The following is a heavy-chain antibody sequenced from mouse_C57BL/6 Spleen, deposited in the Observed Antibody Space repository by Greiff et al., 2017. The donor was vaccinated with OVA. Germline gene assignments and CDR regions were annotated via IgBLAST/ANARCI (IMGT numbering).Heavy chain of an antibody. D-gene: IGHD2-5*01. CDR1: GYTFTSYG. CDR3: ARSYSNYFDY. Sequence: VKLMESGAELARPGASVKLSCKASGYTFTSYGISWVKQRTGQGLEWIGEIYPRSGNTYYNEKFKGKATLTADKSSSTAYMELRSLTSEDSAVYFCARSYSNYFDYWGQGTTLTVSS. CDR2: IYPRSGNT. V-gene: IGHV1-81*01. J-gene: IGHJ2*01.